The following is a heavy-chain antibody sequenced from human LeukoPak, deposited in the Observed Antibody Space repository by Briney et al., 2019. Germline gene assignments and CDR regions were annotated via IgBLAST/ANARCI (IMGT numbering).Heavy chain of an antibody. Sequence: GSVKVSCEASGYTFTSYHMHWVRQAPGQGREWMGIINPSGGGTSYAQKFQGRVTMTRDTSTSTVYMELSSLRSVDTAVYYCASNILFASGWSFFDFWGQGTLVTVSS. V-gene: IGHV1-46*01. J-gene: IGHJ4*02. CDR1: GYTFTSYH. D-gene: IGHD6-19*01. CDR2: INPSGGGT. CDR3: ASNILFASGWSFFDF.